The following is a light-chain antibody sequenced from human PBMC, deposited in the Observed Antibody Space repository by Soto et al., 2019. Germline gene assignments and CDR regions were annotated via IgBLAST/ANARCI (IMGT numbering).Light chain of an antibody. CDR1: QRGLDSSNNKNY. J-gene: IGKJ2*01. Sequence: DIVMTQSPDSLAVSLGERATINCKSSQRGLDSSNNKNYLAWYQQKPGQPPNLLIYWASTRESVVPDRFSGSGSGTDSTLTISGLQAEDVAVYYCQQYYSIPPTFGQGTKLEIK. V-gene: IGKV4-1*01. CDR3: QQYYSIPPT. CDR2: WAS.